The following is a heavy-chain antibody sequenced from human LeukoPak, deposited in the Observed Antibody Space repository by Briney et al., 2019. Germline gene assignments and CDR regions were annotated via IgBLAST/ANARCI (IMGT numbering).Heavy chain of an antibody. V-gene: IGHV1-24*01. CDR1: GYTFIELS. CDR3: VTEAQFHPDFWSGNIDYFDY. D-gene: IGHD3-3*01. CDR2: FDPEDGET. J-gene: IGHJ4*02. Sequence: VASVKVSCKVSGYTFIELSMHWVRQAPGKGLEWMGGFDPEDGETIYAQKFQGRVTMTGDTSTDTAYLELSSLRSEDTAVYYCVTEAQFHPDFWSGNIDYFDYWGQGTLVTVSS.